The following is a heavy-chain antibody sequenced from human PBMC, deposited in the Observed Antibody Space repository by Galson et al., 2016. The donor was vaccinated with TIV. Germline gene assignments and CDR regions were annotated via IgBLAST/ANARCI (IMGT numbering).Heavy chain of an antibody. V-gene: IGHV4-4*07. D-gene: IGHD5-18*01. J-gene: IGHJ4*02. CDR3: ATVNTNSRKYFDC. Sequence: LSLTCSVSGGSVSRYYWSWVRQSPGKGLEWIGRIFTDGTTTYNPSLKSRVAISVDTSRRQFSLRLRSVTAADTALYYCATVNTNSRKYFDCWGQGIQVTVS. CDR1: GGSVSRYY. CDR2: IFTDGTT.